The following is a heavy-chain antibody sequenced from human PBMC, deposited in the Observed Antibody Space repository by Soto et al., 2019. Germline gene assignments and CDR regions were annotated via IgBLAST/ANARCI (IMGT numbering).Heavy chain of an antibody. V-gene: IGHV3-21*01. CDR1: GFTFSSYS. CDR3: ARESLPAMIVERPDAFNI. Sequence: GGSLRLSCAASGFTFSSYSMNWVRQAPGKGLEWVSSISSSSSYIYYADSVKGRFTISRDNAKNSLYLQMNSLRAEDTAVYYRARESLPAMIVERPDAFNIWGQGKRVTVPS. D-gene: IGHD3-22*01. CDR2: ISSSSSYI. J-gene: IGHJ3*02.